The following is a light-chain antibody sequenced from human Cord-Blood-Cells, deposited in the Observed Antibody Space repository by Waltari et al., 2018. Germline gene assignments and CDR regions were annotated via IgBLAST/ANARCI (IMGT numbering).Light chain of an antibody. CDR3: QHYYSYPLT. CDR1: QGISSY. J-gene: IGKJ4*01. Sequence: AIRMTKSPSSLSASTGDRVTITCRASQGISSYLAWYQQKPGKAPKLLIYAASTLQSGVPSRFSGSGSGTDFTLTISCLQSEDFATYYCQHYYSYPLTCGGGTKVEIK. CDR2: AAS. V-gene: IGKV1-8*01.